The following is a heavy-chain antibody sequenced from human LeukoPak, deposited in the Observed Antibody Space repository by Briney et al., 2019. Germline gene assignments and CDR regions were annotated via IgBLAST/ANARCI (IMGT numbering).Heavy chain of an antibody. J-gene: IGHJ4*02. Sequence: HGASVTLSCKVSGYTLTELSMHWVRQAPGQGLEWMGWINPNSGAANYAQKFQGRVTVTRDTSISTVYMELSRLRSDDTAVYYCARLFGLRLTNRHYDYWGQGTLVTVSS. D-gene: IGHD3/OR15-3a*01. CDR2: INPNSGAA. CDR1: GYTLTELS. CDR3: ARLFGLRLTNRHYDY. V-gene: IGHV1-2*02.